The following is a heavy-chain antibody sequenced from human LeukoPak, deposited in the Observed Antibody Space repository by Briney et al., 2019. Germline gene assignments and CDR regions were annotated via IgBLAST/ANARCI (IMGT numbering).Heavy chain of an antibody. CDR2: INHSGST. CDR3: ARGPYCSSTSCYGSWFDP. J-gene: IGHJ5*02. Sequence: PSETQSLTCAVYGGSFSGYYWSWIRQPPGKGLEWIGEINHSGSTNYNPSLKSRVTISVDTSKNQFSLKLSSVTAADTAVYYCARGPYCSSTSCYGSWFDPWGQGTLVTVSS. D-gene: IGHD2-2*01. V-gene: IGHV4-34*01. CDR1: GGSFSGYY.